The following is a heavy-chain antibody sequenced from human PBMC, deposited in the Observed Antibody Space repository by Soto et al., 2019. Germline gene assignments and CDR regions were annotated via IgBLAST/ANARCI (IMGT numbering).Heavy chain of an antibody. V-gene: IGHV6-1*01. CDR1: GDSVSSNSAA. CDR3: AGTTSHQWYYMDV. D-gene: IGHD1-7*01. CDR2: TYYRSRWYN. J-gene: IGHJ6*03. Sequence: QVQLQASGPGLVKPSQTLSLTCAISGDSVSSNSAAWNWIRLSPSRGLEWLARTYYRSRWYNDYSVSVSSRITVNPDTSKNQFSLQLTSVAPEDTAVYYCAGTTSHQWYYMDVWCKGTTVTVSS.